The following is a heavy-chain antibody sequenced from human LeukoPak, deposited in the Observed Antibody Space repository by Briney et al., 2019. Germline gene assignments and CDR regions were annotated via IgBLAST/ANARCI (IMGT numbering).Heavy chain of an antibody. Sequence: GGSLRLSCAASGFTFSSYGMHWVRQAPGKGLEWVAFIRYDGSNKYYADSVKGRFTISRDNAKNSLYLQMNSLRAEDMALYYCAKDQGTTPYYYYMDVWGKGTTVTVSS. CDR3: AKDQGTTPYYYYMDV. V-gene: IGHV3-30*02. D-gene: IGHD1-7*01. CDR2: IRYDGSNK. J-gene: IGHJ6*03. CDR1: GFTFSSYG.